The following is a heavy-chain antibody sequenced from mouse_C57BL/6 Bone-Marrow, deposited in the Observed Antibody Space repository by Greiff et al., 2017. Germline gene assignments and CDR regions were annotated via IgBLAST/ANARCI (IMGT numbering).Heavy chain of an antibody. V-gene: IGHV1-64*01. Sequence: QVQLQQPGAELVKPGASVKLSCKASGYTFTSYWMHWVKQRPGQGLEWIGMIHPNSGSTNYNEKFKSKATLTVDKSSSTAYMQLSSLTSEDSAVYYCGRGGGSSYWYFDVWGTGTTVTVSS. J-gene: IGHJ1*03. D-gene: IGHD1-1*01. CDR1: GYTFTSYW. CDR2: IHPNSGST. CDR3: GRGGGSSYWYFDV.